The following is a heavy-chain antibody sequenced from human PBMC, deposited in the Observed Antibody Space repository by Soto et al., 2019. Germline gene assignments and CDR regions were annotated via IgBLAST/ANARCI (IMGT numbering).Heavy chain of an antibody. Sequence: SQTLSLTCAISGDSVSSNSACWNWIRQSPSRGLEWLGRTYYRSKWYNDYAVSVKSRITINPDTSKNQFSLHLNSLTPEDTAVYYCAREERDSGSYYNFDYWGKGTLVHRLL. CDR2: TYYRSKWYN. CDR3: AREERDSGSYYNFDY. V-gene: IGHV6-1*01. CDR1: GDSVSSNSAC. D-gene: IGHD3-10*01. J-gene: IGHJ4*02.